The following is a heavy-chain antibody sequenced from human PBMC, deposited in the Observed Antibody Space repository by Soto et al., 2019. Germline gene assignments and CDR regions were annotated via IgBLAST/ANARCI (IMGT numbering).Heavy chain of an antibody. CDR3: AREGSGYNL. CDR1: GGSFSSFG. J-gene: IGHJ1*01. Sequence: GASVKVSCKASGGSFSSFGISWVRQAPGQGLEWMGGIIPVFGRPNYAQRFRGRLTITADESTNTVYLELIDVRSEDTAVYYCAREGSGYNLWGQGTQVTVSS. V-gene: IGHV1-69*13. CDR2: IIPVFGRP. D-gene: IGHD5-12*01.